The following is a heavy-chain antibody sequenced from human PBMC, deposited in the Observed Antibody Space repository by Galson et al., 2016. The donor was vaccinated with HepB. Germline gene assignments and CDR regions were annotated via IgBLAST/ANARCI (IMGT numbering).Heavy chain of an antibody. V-gene: IGHV2-5*02. J-gene: IGHJ2*01. Sequence: PALVKPTQTLTLTCTFSGFSLSTNGVGVGWIRQPPGKAPGWLALIYWDDDKRYSPFLKNRLTITKDTSKSQVVLTMTNMDPVDTATYYCAHIFVGGDDQPHYWYFDLWGRGTLVTVSS. CDR3: AHIFVGGDDQPHYWYFDL. CDR1: GFSLSTNGVG. CDR2: IYWDDDK. D-gene: IGHD2-21*01.